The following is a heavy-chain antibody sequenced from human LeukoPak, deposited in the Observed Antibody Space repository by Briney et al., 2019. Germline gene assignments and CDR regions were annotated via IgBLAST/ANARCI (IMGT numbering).Heavy chain of an antibody. D-gene: IGHD2-15*01. CDR3: ARGSRAVAH. J-gene: IGHJ4*02. CDR2: INHSGST. CDR1: GGSFSGYY. V-gene: IGHV4-34*01. Sequence: SETLSLTCAVHGGSFSGYYWSWIRQPPGKGLEWIGEINHSGSTNYNPSLKSRVTISVDTSKNQFSLKLSSVTAADTAVYYCARGSRAVAHWGQGTLVTVSS.